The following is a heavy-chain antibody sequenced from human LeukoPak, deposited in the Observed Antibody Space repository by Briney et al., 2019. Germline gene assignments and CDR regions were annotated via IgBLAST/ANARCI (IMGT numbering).Heavy chain of an antibody. D-gene: IGHD4-23*01. V-gene: IGHV3-9*01. Sequence: GRSLRLSCAASGFSFDDYAMHWVRQAPGKGVEWVSGISWNSGSIDYADSVKGRFTISRDNAKNSLYLQMNSLRAEDTALYYCAKDDSYGGNSNFDYWGQGTLVTVSS. CDR1: GFSFDDYA. CDR2: ISWNSGSI. CDR3: AKDDSYGGNSNFDY. J-gene: IGHJ4*02.